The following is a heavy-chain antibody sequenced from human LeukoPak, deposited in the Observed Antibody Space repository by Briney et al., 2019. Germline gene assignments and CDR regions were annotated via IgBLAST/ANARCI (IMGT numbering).Heavy chain of an antibody. J-gene: IGHJ4*02. CDR1: GFTFSSYA. CDR3: AKDWGEYSSSSAPIDY. Sequence: GGSLRLSCAASGFTFSSYAMSWVRQAPGKGLEWVSAISGSGGSTYYADSVKGRYTISRDNSKNTLYLQMNSLRAEDTAVYYCAKDWGEYSSSSAPIDYWGQGTLVTVSS. D-gene: IGHD6-6*01. V-gene: IGHV3-23*01. CDR2: ISGSGGST.